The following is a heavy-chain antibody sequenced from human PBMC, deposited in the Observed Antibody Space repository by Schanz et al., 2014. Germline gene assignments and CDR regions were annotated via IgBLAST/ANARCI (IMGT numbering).Heavy chain of an antibody. CDR1: GFTFSNYW. Sequence: EVQLVESGGGLVQPGGSLRLSCAASGFTFSNYWMHWVRQTPDKGLEWVSGLSANGDSTFYSSSVKGRFTISRDISKNTLYLQMNSLRSEDTAVYYCARGGFFDSTSFDSWGQGTLVTVSS. D-gene: IGHD2-2*01. CDR2: LSANGDST. CDR3: ARGGFFDSTSFDS. J-gene: IGHJ4*02. V-gene: IGHV3-64*01.